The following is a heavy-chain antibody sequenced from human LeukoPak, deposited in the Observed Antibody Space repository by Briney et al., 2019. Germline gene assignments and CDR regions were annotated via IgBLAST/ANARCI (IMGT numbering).Heavy chain of an antibody. D-gene: IGHD3-22*01. CDR2: IFSSGRT. CDR1: GGSINNYY. V-gene: IGHV4-59*08. CDR3: ARHPPRDSSGNDAFDI. Sequence: SETLSLTCTVSGGSINNYYWSWIRQPPGKGFEWIAYIFSSGRTNYDPSLKSRVTISVDTSKNQLSLKLSSVTAADTAVYFCARHPPRDSSGNDAFDIWGQGTKVTVSS. J-gene: IGHJ3*02.